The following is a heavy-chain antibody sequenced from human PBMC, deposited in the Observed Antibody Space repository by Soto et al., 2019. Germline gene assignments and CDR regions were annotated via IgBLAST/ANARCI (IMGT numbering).Heavy chain of an antibody. D-gene: IGHD6-19*01. CDR2: ISGYNGNT. CDR1: GYTFSNYG. Sequence: QVQLVQSGAEVKKPGASVTVSCKTSGYTFSNYGINWVRQAPGQGLEWMGWISGYNGNTNYAQTVQGRVTMTTDTSTGTVYMELRSLKSDDTAIYYCSRFIMVGGWFDPNYYHGMDFWGQGTTVTVSS. CDR3: SRFIMVGGWFDPNYYHGMDF. J-gene: IGHJ6*02. V-gene: IGHV1-18*01.